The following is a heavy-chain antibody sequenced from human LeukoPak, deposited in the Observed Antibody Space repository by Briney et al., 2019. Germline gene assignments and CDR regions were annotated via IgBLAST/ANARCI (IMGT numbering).Heavy chain of an antibody. CDR2: IYHSGST. CDR1: GGSISSGGYY. V-gene: IGHV4-30-2*01. J-gene: IGHJ3*01. Sequence: SETLSLTCTVSGGSISSGGYYWSWIRQPPGKGLEWIGYIYHSGSTYYNPSLKSRVTISVDRSKNQFSLKLSSVTAADTAVYYCARVPGGYCSSTSCRAGAFDVWGQGTMVTVSS. CDR3: ARVPGGYCSSTSCRAGAFDV. D-gene: IGHD2-2*01.